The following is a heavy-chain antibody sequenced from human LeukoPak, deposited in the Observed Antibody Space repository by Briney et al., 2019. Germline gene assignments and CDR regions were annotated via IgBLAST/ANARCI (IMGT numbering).Heavy chain of an antibody. Sequence: GGSLRLSCAASGFTFSSYAMHWVRQAPGKGLEWVAVISYDGSNKYYADSVKGRFTTSRDNSKNTLYLQMNSLRAEDTAVYYCAYLGIADYWGQGTLVTVSS. CDR2: ISYDGSNK. J-gene: IGHJ4*02. D-gene: IGHD1-26*01. CDR1: GFTFSSYA. V-gene: IGHV3-30*04. CDR3: AYLGIADY.